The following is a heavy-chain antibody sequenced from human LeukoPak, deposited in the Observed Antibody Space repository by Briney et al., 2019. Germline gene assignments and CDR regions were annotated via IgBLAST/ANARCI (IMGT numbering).Heavy chain of an antibody. Sequence: PSETLSLTCTVSGGSISSYYWSWIRQPPGRGLEWMGYIYYSGRTNYNPYLKRRVTISDDKSQNQFSLKLSSVTAADTAVYYCARSPFSGILDYWGQGTLVTVSS. V-gene: IGHV4-59*01. D-gene: IGHD3-9*01. CDR1: GGSISSYY. CDR2: IYYSGRT. J-gene: IGHJ4*02. CDR3: ARSPFSGILDY.